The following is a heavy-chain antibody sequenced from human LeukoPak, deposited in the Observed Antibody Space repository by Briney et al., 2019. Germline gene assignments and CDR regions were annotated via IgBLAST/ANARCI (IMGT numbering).Heavy chain of an antibody. D-gene: IGHD3-10*01. Sequence: PSETLSLTCTVSGYSISSGYHWGWIRQPPGKGLEWIESIYHSGSSYYNPSLKSRVTISVDTSKNQFSLKLSSVTAADTAVYYCARPPRHYYGSGSYRYWGQGTLVTVSS. V-gene: IGHV4-38-2*02. CDR3: ARPPRHYYGSGSYRY. J-gene: IGHJ4*02. CDR1: GYSISSGYH. CDR2: IYHSGSS.